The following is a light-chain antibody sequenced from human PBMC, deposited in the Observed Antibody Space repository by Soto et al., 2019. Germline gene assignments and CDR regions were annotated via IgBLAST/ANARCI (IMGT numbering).Light chain of an antibody. CDR2: GVS. CDR1: SSDVGGYNY. CDR3: SSYTSTSTPFV. V-gene: IGLV2-14*01. J-gene: IGLJ1*01. Sequence: QSALTQPASVSGSPGQSITISCTGTSSDVGGYNYVSWYQHYPGKAPKLMIYGVSNRPSGVSNRFSGSKSGNTASLIISGLQAEDEADYFCSSYTSTSTPFVFGTGTKVTVL.